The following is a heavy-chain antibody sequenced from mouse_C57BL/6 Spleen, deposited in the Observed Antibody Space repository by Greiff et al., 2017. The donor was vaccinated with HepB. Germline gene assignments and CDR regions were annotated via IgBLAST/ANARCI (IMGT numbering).Heavy chain of an antibody. CDR1: GYAFTNYL. CDR3: ARRGITTVVAYYFDY. J-gene: IGHJ2*01. D-gene: IGHD1-1*01. V-gene: IGHV1-54*01. CDR2: INPGSGGT. Sequence: QVQLQQSGAELVRPGTSVKVSCKASGYAFTNYLIEWVKQRPGQGLEWIGVINPGSGGTNYNEKFKGKATLTADKSSSTAYMQLSSLTSEDSAVYFCARRGITTVVAYYFDYWGQGTTLTVSS.